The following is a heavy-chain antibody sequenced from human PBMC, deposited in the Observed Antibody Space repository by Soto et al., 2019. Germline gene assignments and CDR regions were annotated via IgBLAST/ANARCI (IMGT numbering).Heavy chain of an antibody. D-gene: IGHD2-2*01. J-gene: IGHJ4*02. CDR1: GFTFSSYA. V-gene: IGHV3-64*01. CDR2: ISSNGGST. Sequence: EVQLVESGGGLVQPGGSLRLSCAASGFTFSSYAMHWVRQAPGKGLEYVSAISSNGGSTYYANSVKGRFTISRDNSKNSLYLHICSLRAQDMAVYYCASYAYCSTTSFYSFDYWGQGTLVTVSS. CDR3: ASYAYCSTTSFYSFDY.